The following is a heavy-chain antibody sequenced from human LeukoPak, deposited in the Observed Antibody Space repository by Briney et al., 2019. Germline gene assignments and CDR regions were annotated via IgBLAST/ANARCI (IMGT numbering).Heavy chain of an antibody. D-gene: IGHD4-23*01. CDR1: GFTFSYAW. Sequence: GGSLRLSCAVYGFTFSYAWVTWVRQVPGKGLEWVGRIKSKTDGGTTDSAAPVKGRFTISRDKSDNTLYLQMNSLKTEDTAVYYCTAVDFDYWGAGTLVTVSS. V-gene: IGHV3-15*01. CDR2: IKSKTDGGTT. J-gene: IGHJ4*02. CDR3: TAVDFDY.